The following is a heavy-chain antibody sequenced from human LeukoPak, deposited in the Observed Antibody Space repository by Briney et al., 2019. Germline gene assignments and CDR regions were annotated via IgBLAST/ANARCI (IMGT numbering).Heavy chain of an antibody. CDR1: GGSFSGYY. Sequence: SETLSLTCAVYGGSFSGYYWSWIRQPPGKGLEWIGEINHSGSTDYNPSLKSRVTISVDTSKNQFSLKLNSVTAADTAVYYCARELEDCSAGSCYSGWFDPWGQGTLVTVSS. J-gene: IGHJ5*02. V-gene: IGHV4-34*01. CDR3: ARELEDCSAGSCYSGWFDP. D-gene: IGHD2-15*01. CDR2: INHSGST.